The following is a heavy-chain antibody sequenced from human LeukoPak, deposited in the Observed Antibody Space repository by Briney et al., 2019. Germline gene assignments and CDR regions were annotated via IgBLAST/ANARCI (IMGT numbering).Heavy chain of an antibody. CDR2: INHSGTT. CDR3: ARPGGGPIR. J-gene: IGHJ4*02. V-gene: IGHV4-34*01. D-gene: IGHD2-15*01. Sequence: TSETLSRTCAVYGGSFSGYYWSWIRQPPGKGLEWIGEINHSGTTNYNPSLKSRVTISVDTSKNQFSLKLTSVTAADTAIYYCARPGGGPIRWGQGTLVTVSS. CDR1: GGSFSGYY.